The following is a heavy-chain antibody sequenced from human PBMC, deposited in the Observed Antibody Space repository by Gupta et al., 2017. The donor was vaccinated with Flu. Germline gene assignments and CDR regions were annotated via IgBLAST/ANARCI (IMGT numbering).Heavy chain of an antibody. CDR2: VHNSGGI. CDR1: GRSVRREY. D-gene: IGHD1-1*01. V-gene: IGHV4-4*08. Sequence: QVQLQESGPRLVKPFETLSLTCTVSGRSVRREYWSWIRQTPGKGLECIGFVHNSGGINYNPSLMSRVTISVDTSNNQFSLKLHSVTAADTAMYYCAGGPWNLDFWGRGTLVTVSS. CDR3: AGGPWNLDF. J-gene: IGHJ4*02.